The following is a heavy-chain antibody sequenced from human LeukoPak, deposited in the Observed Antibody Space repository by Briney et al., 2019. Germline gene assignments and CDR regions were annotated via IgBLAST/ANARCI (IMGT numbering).Heavy chain of an antibody. Sequence: GGSLRLSCAASGFTFSSYSMNWVRQALGKGLEWVSGISGSGGSIYYADSVKGRFTISRDNSKNTLYLQMNSLRAEDTAVYYCAKDNSPKVYCSGGSCYSDYWGQGTLVTVSS. CDR2: ISGSGGSI. V-gene: IGHV3-23*01. J-gene: IGHJ4*02. CDR1: GFTFSSYS. CDR3: AKDNSPKVYCSGGSCYSDY. D-gene: IGHD2-15*01.